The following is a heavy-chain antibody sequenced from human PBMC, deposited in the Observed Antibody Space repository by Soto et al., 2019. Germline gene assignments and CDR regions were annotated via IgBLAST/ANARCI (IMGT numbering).Heavy chain of an antibody. Sequence: PSETLSLTCPVSGGSISSGVYYWSWIRQPPGKGLEWIGYIYYSGSTYYNPSLKSRVTITVETYKNQFSLKLSSVTADDTEVYYCARDKVVPGLDVWGQGTTVTVSS. J-gene: IGHJ6*02. CDR3: ARDKVVPGLDV. CDR1: GGSISSGVYY. D-gene: IGHD2-2*01. V-gene: IGHV4-30-4*01. CDR2: IYYSGST.